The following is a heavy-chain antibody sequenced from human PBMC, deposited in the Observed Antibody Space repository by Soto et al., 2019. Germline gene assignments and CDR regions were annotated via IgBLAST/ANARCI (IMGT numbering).Heavy chain of an antibody. CDR2: IYHSGST. V-gene: IGHV4-30-2*01. D-gene: IGHD3-22*01. CDR1: GRFISTGGYS. J-gene: IGHJ4*02. CDR3: ASDYYDSSGFDY. Sequence: PSETQSLTCALSGRFISTGGYSWSWIRQPPGKGLEWIGYIYHSGSTYYNPSLKSRVTISVDRSKNQFSLKLSSVTAADTAVYYCASDYYDSSGFDYWGQGTLVTVSS.